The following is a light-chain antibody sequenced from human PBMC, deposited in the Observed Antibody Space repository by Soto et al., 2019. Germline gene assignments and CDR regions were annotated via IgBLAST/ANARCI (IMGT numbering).Light chain of an antibody. CDR3: QQYDDWPWT. CDR2: GAS. J-gene: IGKJ1*01. V-gene: IGKV3-15*01. Sequence: EIVMTQSPATLSVSPGERATLSCRASRTVGSKLAWYMQKPGQSPRLLISGASTRAADFPARFSGSGSGTEFILTSSSLQSEDFAFYYCQQYDDWPWTFGQGTKVEI. CDR1: RTVGSK.